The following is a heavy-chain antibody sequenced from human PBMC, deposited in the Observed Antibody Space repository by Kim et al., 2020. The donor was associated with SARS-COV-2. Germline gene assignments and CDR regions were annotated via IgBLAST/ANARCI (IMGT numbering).Heavy chain of an antibody. CDR1: GGTFSSYA. D-gene: IGHD2-2*01. J-gene: IGHJ6*02. V-gene: IGHV1-69*13. CDR3: ARDVGGYCSSTSCYYYYGMDV. CDR2: IIPIFGTA. Sequence: SVKVSCKASGGTFSSYAISWVRQAPGQGLEWMGGIIPIFGTANYAQKFQGRVTITADESTSTAYMELSSLRSEDTAVYYCARDVGGYCSSTSCYYYYGMDVWGQGTTVTVSS.